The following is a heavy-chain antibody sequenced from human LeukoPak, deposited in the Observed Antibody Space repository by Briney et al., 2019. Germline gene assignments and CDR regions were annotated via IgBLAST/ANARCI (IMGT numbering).Heavy chain of an antibody. D-gene: IGHD6-13*01. Sequence: SETLSLTCTVSGDSINYYYWSWIRQPAGKGLEWIGRIYTSGITNYNPSLKSRVTMSADTSKNQFSLKLSSVAAADTAVYYCARWQGIATAHNYYYYGLDVWGQGTTVTVSS. CDR2: IYTSGIT. J-gene: IGHJ6*02. CDR3: ARWQGIATAHNYYYYGLDV. CDR1: GDSINYYY. V-gene: IGHV4-4*07.